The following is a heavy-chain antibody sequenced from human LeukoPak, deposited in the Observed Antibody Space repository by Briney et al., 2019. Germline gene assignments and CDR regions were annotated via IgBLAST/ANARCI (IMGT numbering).Heavy chain of an antibody. D-gene: IGHD3-10*01. CDR1: GGSFSGYY. Sequence: SETLSLTCAVYGGSFSGYYWSWIRQPPGKGLEWIGEINHSGSTNYNPSLKSRVTISVDTSKNQFSLKLSSVTAADTAVYYCARGGRYYGSGSYPYYYGMDVWGKGTTVTASS. CDR3: ARGGRYYGSGSYPYYYGMDV. V-gene: IGHV4-34*01. CDR2: INHSGST. J-gene: IGHJ6*04.